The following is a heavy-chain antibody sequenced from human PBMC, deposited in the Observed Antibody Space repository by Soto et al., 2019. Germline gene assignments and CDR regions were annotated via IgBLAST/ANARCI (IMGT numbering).Heavy chain of an antibody. D-gene: IGHD1-1*01. J-gene: IGHJ4*02. V-gene: IGHV3-23*01. CDR2: IYAAGPT. CDR3: ARGKSRDAYNPLGY. Sequence: GGSLRLSCAASGFVFSNYAMFWFRQAPGRGLEWVSTIYAAGPTYYADSVKGRFTISRDESKNTLYFQMDNLRAEDTATYYCARGKSRDAYNPLGYWGPGTLVTVSS. CDR1: GFVFSNYA.